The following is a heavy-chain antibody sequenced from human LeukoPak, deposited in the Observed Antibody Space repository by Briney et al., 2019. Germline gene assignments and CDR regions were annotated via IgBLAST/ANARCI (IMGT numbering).Heavy chain of an antibody. V-gene: IGHV1-8*03. CDR1: GYTFTSYD. D-gene: IGHD6-13*01. Sequence: ASVTVSCKASGYTFTSYDINWVRQATGQGLEWMGWMNPNSGNTGYAQKFQGRVTITRNTSISTAYMELSSLRSEDTAVYYCARVGAAAGTGWDWFDPWGQGTLVTVSS. CDR2: MNPNSGNT. CDR3: ARVGAAAGTGWDWFDP. J-gene: IGHJ5*02.